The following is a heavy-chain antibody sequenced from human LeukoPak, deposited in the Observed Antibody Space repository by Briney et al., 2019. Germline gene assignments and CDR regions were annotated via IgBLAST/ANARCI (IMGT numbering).Heavy chain of an antibody. CDR1: GFTFNTYW. Sequence: GGSLRLSCVASGFTFNTYWMSWVRQAPGKGLEWVANIKQDGTEKNYVDSVKGRFTISRDNAKNSLFLQMNDLRAEDTAMYYCARGVPYDSWSGPHYSDYWGQGTLVTVSS. J-gene: IGHJ4*02. CDR3: ARGVPYDSWSGPHYSDY. V-gene: IGHV3-7*03. D-gene: IGHD3-3*01. CDR2: IKQDGTEK.